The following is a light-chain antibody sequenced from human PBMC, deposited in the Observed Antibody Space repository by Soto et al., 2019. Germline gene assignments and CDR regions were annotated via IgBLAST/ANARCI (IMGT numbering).Light chain of an antibody. CDR2: KAS. CDR1: QSISSW. CDR3: QQYSSSST. V-gene: IGKV1-5*03. Sequence: DIQMTQSPSTVSASIGGRVIITCRASQSISSWLDWYQQKPGKAPKLLIYKASSLQSGVPARFSGRGSGTQFPLTISSLHPDVFASYYCQQYSSSSTFGQGTKVEMK. J-gene: IGKJ1*01.